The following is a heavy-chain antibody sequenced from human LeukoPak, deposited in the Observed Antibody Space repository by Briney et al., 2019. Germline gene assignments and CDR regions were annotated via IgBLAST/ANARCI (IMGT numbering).Heavy chain of an antibody. J-gene: IGHJ4*02. CDR2: ISGNGGGT. V-gene: IGHV3-23*01. Sequence: GGSLRLSCAASGFTFSTYAMSWVRQAPGKGLQWVSVISGNGGGTYYADSVKGRFTISRDNSKSTLYLQMNSLRAEDTAVYYCAKEGAVAGPYYFDYWGQGTLVTVSP. CDR3: AKEGAVAGPYYFDY. CDR1: GFTFSTYA. D-gene: IGHD6-19*01.